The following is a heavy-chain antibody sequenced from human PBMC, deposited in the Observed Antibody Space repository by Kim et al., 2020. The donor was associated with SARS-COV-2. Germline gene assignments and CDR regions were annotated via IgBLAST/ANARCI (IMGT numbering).Heavy chain of an antibody. CDR3: ARGDTDLRSFGYYYYYGMDV. CDR2: INHSGST. Sequence: SETLSLTCAVYGGSFSGYYWSWIRQPPGKGLEWIGEINHSGSTNYNPSLKSRVTISVDTSKNQFSLKLSSVTAADTAVYYCARGDTDLRSFGYYYYYGMDVWGQGTTVTVSS. V-gene: IGHV4-34*01. J-gene: IGHJ6*02. D-gene: IGHD3-3*02. CDR1: GGSFSGYY.